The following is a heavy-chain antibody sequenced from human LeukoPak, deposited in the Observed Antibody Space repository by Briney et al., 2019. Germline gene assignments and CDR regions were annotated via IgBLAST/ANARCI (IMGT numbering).Heavy chain of an antibody. CDR3: TTTIVRDGYTHGLDD. CDR1: GFTFSSYA. V-gene: IGHV3-23*01. CDR2: ISGSGGTT. Sequence: GGSLRLSCAASGFTFSSYAMSWVRQAPGKRLEWVSAISGSGGTTYYADSVKGRFTISRDNSKNTLYLQMNSLRAEDTAVYYCTTTIVRDGYTHGLDDWGQGTLVTVSS. D-gene: IGHD5-24*01. J-gene: IGHJ4*02.